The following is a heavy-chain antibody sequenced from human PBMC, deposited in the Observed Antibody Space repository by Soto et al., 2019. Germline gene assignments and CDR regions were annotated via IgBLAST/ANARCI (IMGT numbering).Heavy chain of an antibody. J-gene: IGHJ3*02. D-gene: IGHD3-22*01. CDR3: ARTMITNGAFEI. V-gene: IGHV5-51*01. CDR2: IFPGDSDT. CDR1: GYSFTSYW. Sequence: EVQLVQSGAEVKKPGESLKISCKGSGYSFTSYWIGWVRQMPGKGLEWMGIIFPGDSDTRYSPSFQGQVTISADKSISTAYPQLSSPKASDTAMYYRARTMITNGAFEIWGQGTMVTVSS.